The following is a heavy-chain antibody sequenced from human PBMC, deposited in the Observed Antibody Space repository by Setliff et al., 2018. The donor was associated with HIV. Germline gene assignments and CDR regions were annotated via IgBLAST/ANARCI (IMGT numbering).Heavy chain of an antibody. CDR2: IYSGGST. CDR3: ARAAKTPYSSSWSIPGAFDI. D-gene: IGHD6-13*01. CDR1: EFTVSTNY. J-gene: IGHJ3*02. Sequence: PVGSLRLSCAASEFTVSTNYMSWVRQAPVKGLEWVSLIYSGGSTYYTDSVKGRFTISRDNSKNTLYLQMNNLRAEDTAVYYCARAAKTPYSSSWSIPGAFDIWGQGTMVTVSS. V-gene: IGHV3-53*01.